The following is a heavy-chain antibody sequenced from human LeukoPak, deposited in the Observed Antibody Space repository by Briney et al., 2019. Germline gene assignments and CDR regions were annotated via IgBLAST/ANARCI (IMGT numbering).Heavy chain of an antibody. D-gene: IGHD1-26*01. V-gene: IGHV3-7*01. J-gene: IGHJ4*02. Sequence: GGSLRLSCAASGFTFSSYWMSWVRQAPGKGLEWVANIKQDGSEKYYVDSVKGRFTISRDNAKNSLYLQMNSLRAEDTAVYYCAKDPRRGVGFVGATFDYWGQGTLVSVSS. CDR3: AKDPRRGVGFVGATFDY. CDR2: IKQDGSEK. CDR1: GFTFSSYW.